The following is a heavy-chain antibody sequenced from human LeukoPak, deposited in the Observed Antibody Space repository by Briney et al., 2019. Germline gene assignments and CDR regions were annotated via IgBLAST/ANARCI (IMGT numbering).Heavy chain of an antibody. CDR1: GFTFSSYG. Sequence: PGGSLRLSCAASGFTFSSYGMHWVRQAPGKGLEWVAFIRYDGSNKYYADSVKGRFTISRDNSKNTLYLQMNSLRAEDTAVYYCAKAGRIAAAGMSVDPIYYYYYYMDVWGKGTTVTVSS. CDR2: IRYDGSNK. D-gene: IGHD6-13*01. J-gene: IGHJ6*03. CDR3: AKAGRIAAAGMSVDPIYYYYYYMDV. V-gene: IGHV3-30*02.